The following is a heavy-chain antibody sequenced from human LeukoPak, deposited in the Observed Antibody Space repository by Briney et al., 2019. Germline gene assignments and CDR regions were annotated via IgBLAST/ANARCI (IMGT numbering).Heavy chain of an antibody. J-gene: IGHJ4*02. CDR3: ARDRYDYWSGYQY. D-gene: IGHD3-3*01. CDR2: INPNNGGT. CDR1: GYTFTDYY. V-gene: IGHV1-2*02. Sequence: ASVKVSCKASGYTFTDYYMHWVRQAPGQGLEYMGWINPNNGGTNYAQKFQGRVTMTRDTSISTAYMELSRLRSDDTAVYYCARDRYDYWSGYQYWGQGTLVTVSS.